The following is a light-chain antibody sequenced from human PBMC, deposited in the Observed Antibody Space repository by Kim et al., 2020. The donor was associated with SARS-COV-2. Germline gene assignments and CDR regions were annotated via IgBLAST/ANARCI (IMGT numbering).Light chain of an antibody. J-gene: IGKJ5*01. V-gene: IGKV1-39*01. CDR2: AAS. CDR1: QSIGRY. Sequence: ASVGDRVTVTCRASQSIGRYLNWYQQRPGKAPKVLIYAASSLQSGVPSRFSGSGSGTDFTLTISSLQPEDFATYYCQQTYSIPITFGQGTRLEIK. CDR3: QQTYSIPIT.